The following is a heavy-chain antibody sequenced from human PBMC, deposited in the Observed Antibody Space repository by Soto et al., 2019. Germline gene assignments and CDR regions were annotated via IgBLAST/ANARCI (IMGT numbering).Heavy chain of an antibody. V-gene: IGHV4-59*01. Sequence: QVQLQESGPGLVKPSETLSLTCTVSGGSISSYYWSWIRQPPGKGLEWIGYMYNTGSTVYNPPLTSRSTISVXXSXTXYSLMRNAVTAADTAVYYCARDLWGYCGTDCYPLDVWGQGTTVTVSS. CDR3: ARDLWGYCGTDCYPLDV. CDR2: MYNTGST. D-gene: IGHD2-21*02. J-gene: IGHJ6*02. CDR1: GGSISSYY.